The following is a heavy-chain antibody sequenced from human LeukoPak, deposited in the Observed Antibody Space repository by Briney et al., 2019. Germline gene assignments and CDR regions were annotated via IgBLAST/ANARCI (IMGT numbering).Heavy chain of an antibody. Sequence: SETLSLTCAVYGGSLRGYYWSWIRQPPGKGLEWIGEINHSGSTNYNPSLKSRVTISVDTSKNQFSLKLSSVTAADTAVYYCARGPKLFDPWGQGTLVTVSS. J-gene: IGHJ5*02. V-gene: IGHV4-34*01. CDR2: INHSGST. CDR3: ARGPKLFDP. CDR1: GGSLRGYY.